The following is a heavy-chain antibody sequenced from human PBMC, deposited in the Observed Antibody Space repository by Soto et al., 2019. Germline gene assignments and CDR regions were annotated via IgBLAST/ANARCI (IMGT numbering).Heavy chain of an antibody. V-gene: IGHV4-34*01. CDR1: GGSFSGYY. CDR3: ARHNSGDDFPWVYYYYMDV. Sequence: PSETLSLTCAVDGGSFSGYYWSWIRQPPGKGLEWIGSIYYSGSTYYNPSLKSRVTISVDTSKNQFSLKLSSVTAADTAVYYCARHNSGDDFPWVYYYYMDVWGKGTTVTVSS. CDR2: IYYSGST. D-gene: IGHD3-3*01. J-gene: IGHJ6*03.